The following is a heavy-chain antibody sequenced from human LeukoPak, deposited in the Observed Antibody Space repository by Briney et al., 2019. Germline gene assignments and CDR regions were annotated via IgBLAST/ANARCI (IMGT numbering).Heavy chain of an antibody. J-gene: IGHJ4*02. CDR3: TRLSGSYSPVDY. Sequence: GESLKISCKGSGYSFTNYWIGWVRQMPGKGLEWMGFIYPGDSNTRYSPSFQGQVTISADKSISTAYLQWSSLKASDTAMYYCTRLSGSYSPVDYWGQGTLVTVSS. CDR1: GYSFTNYW. D-gene: IGHD1-26*01. V-gene: IGHV5-51*01. CDR2: IYPGDSNT.